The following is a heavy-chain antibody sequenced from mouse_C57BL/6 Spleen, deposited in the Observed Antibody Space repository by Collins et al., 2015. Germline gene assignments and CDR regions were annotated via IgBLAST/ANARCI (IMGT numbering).Heavy chain of an antibody. CDR3: ARIMESSSDY. V-gene: IGHV1-76*01. J-gene: IGHJ2*01. Sequence: QVQLKQSGAELVRPGASVKLSCKASGYTFTDYYXNWVKQRPGQGLEWIARIYPGSGNTYYNEKFKGKATLTAEKSSSTAYMQLSSLTSEDSAVYFCARIMESSSDYWGQGTTLTVSS. D-gene: IGHD1-1*01. CDR2: IYPGSGNT. CDR1: GYTFTDYY.